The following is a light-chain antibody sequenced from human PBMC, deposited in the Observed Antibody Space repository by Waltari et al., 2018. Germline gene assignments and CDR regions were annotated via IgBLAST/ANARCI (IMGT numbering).Light chain of an antibody. Sequence: QSALTQPAPVSGSPGQSITISCTGTSSDVGFYNYVSWYQQHPGKAPKLMIYDVSARPSGVSNRLSGSTSGTTASLTVSGLQAEDEAYYYCDSYAGSSSWVFGGGTKLTVL. V-gene: IGLV2-14*01. CDR3: DSYAGSSSWV. CDR1: SSDVGFYNY. CDR2: DVS. J-gene: IGLJ3*02.